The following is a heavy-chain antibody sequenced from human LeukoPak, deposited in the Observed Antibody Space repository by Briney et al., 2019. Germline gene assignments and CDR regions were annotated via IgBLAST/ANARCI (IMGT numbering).Heavy chain of an antibody. D-gene: IGHD3-10*01. CDR3: ATGSYSDYFDY. CDR1: GYSFTNYW. Sequence: GESLKISCKGSGYSFTNYWIDWVRQMPGKGLEWMGIIYPGDSDTRYSPSFQGQVSISADKSISTAYLQWSSLKASETAMYYGATGSYSDYFDYWGQGTLVTVSS. J-gene: IGHJ4*02. CDR2: IYPGDSDT. V-gene: IGHV5-51*01.